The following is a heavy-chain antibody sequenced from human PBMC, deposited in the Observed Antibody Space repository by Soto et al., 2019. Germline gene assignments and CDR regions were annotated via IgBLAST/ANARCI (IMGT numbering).Heavy chain of an antibody. Sequence: QVQLVESGGGVGQPGRSLRLSCAASGFTYSDFALHWVRQAPGKGLEWVAFISYDGSDKYYTDSVKGRFAISRDNSKDTLYLQMNSLRPEDTAVYYCARRAYYSYYAIDVWDQGTTVTVSS. V-gene: IGHV3-30*09. CDR2: ISYDGSDK. J-gene: IGHJ6*02. CDR1: GFTYSDFA. D-gene: IGHD3-22*01. CDR3: ARRAYYSYYAIDV.